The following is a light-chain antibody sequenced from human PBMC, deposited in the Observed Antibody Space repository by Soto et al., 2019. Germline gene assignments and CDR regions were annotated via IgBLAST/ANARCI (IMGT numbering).Light chain of an antibody. Sequence: QSVLTQPASVSGSPGQSITISCTGASSDIRDDDFVSWYQQHPAKAPKLMIYDVNNRPSGVSLRFSGSKSGNTASLTISGLQAEDEDDEYCSSYSSGGAFVVFGGGTKVTVL. CDR3: SSYSSGGAFVV. V-gene: IGLV2-14*03. CDR1: SSDIRDDDF. J-gene: IGLJ2*01. CDR2: DVN.